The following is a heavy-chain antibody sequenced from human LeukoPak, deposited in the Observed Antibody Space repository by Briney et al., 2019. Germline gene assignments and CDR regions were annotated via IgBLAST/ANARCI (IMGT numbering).Heavy chain of an antibody. D-gene: IGHD4-17*01. CDR2: INPNSGGT. CDR1: GYTFTGYY. J-gene: IGHJ4*02. V-gene: IGHV1-2*02. Sequence: GASVKVSCKASGYTFTGYYMHWVRQAPGQGLEWIGWINPNSGGTNYAQKFQGRVTMTRDTSIITAYMELSRLRSDDTAVYYCRTDRYGDYGDYIDYWGQGTLVTVSS. CDR3: RTDRYGDYGDYIDY.